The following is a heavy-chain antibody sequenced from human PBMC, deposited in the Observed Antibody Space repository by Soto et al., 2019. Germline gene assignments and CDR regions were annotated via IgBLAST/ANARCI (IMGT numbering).Heavy chain of an antibody. CDR2: VFSSVSA. CDR3: TRDGMTTGDT. D-gene: IGHD2-21*02. Sequence: XGTLGLTGIVSGVSVTSYTWSRVRQPSNKGLEWIGRVFSSVSATYSPSLKSRVRISMDTPENRISLKLDSVTAADAGVYYCTRDGMTTGDTWGPGTLVTVSS. J-gene: IGHJ4*02. CDR1: GVSVTSYT. V-gene: IGHV4-4*07.